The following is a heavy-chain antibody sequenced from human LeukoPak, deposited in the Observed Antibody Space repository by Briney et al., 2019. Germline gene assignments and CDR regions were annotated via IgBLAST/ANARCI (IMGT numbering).Heavy chain of an antibody. J-gene: IGHJ4*02. CDR3: ARGVSGLPVDY. CDR1: GGSISTYY. D-gene: IGHD2-21*01. CDR2: IYSTGIT. Sequence: SETLSLTCNVSGGSISTYYWNWIRQPPGKGLEWIGYIYSTGITNYNPPLKSRVTISFHTSKNHFSLNLASVTAADTAVYYCARGVSGLPVDYWGQGTLVTVSS. V-gene: IGHV4-59*01.